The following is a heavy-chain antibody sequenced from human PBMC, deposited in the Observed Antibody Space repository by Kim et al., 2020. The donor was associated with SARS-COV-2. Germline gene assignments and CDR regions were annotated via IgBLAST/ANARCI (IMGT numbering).Heavy chain of an antibody. CDR1: GGSISSSSYY. CDR2: IYYSGST. Sequence: SETLSLICTVSGGSISSSSYYWGWIRQPPGKGLEWIGSIYYSGSTYYNPSLKSRVTISVDTSKNQFSLKLSSVTAADTAVYYCARGLRWLQLEGAYYYGMDVWGQATTVTVSS. D-gene: IGHD5-12*01. J-gene: IGHJ6*02. V-gene: IGHV4-39*01. CDR3: ARGLRWLQLEGAYYYGMDV.